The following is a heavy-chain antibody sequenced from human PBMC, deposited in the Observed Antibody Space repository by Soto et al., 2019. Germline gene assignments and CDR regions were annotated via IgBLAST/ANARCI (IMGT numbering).Heavy chain of an antibody. D-gene: IGHD1-26*01. V-gene: IGHV1-3*01. J-gene: IGHJ6*02. Sequence: GASVKVSCKASGYTYMSYSMHWVRQAPGQRLEWMGWINVGNGNTKSSQNLQGRVTIYQDTSASTAYMELSSLTSEDTAVYYCARPNGSRGSRCMDVWGQGTMVTVSS. CDR2: INVGNGNT. CDR1: GYTYMSYS. CDR3: ARPNGSRGSRCMDV.